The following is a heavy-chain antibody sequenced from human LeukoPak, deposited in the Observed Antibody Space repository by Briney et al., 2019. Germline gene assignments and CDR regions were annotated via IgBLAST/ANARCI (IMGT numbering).Heavy chain of an antibody. Sequence: GGSLRLSCAASGFTFSSYAMHWVRQAPGKGLEWVAVISYDGSNKYYADSVKGRFTISRDNSKNTLYLQMNSLRAEDTAVYYCARGEGVYSSSWYLSYFDYWGQGTLVTVSS. CDR1: GFTFSSYA. J-gene: IGHJ4*02. CDR2: ISYDGSNK. CDR3: ARGEGVYSSSWYLSYFDY. D-gene: IGHD6-13*01. V-gene: IGHV3-30-3*01.